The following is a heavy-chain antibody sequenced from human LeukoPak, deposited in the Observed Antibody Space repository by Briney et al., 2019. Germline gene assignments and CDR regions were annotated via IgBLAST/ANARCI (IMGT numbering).Heavy chain of an antibody. D-gene: IGHD7-27*01. V-gene: IGHV3-21*01. Sequence: PGGSLRLSCAASGFTVSRDYMSWVRQAPGKGLEWVSSISSGSRYIYYADSVKGRFTISRDNPKNSLYLQMNSLRAEDTALYHCARAHDWGSGVDAFDIWGQGTMVTVSS. CDR2: ISSGSRYI. CDR1: GFTVSRDY. CDR3: ARAHDWGSGVDAFDI. J-gene: IGHJ3*02.